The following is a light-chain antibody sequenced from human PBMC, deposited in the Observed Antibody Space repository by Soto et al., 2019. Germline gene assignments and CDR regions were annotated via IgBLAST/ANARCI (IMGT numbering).Light chain of an antibody. CDR1: QSISSY. Sequence: DIQMTQSPSSLSASVGDRVTITCRASQSISSYLNWYQQKPGKAPKLLIYAASSLQSGVPSRFSGSGSGTDFTLTISSLQPEDFATYYCQQSYSTPPDTFGQGTKMDIK. CDR2: AAS. J-gene: IGKJ2*01. V-gene: IGKV1-39*01. CDR3: QQSYSTPPDT.